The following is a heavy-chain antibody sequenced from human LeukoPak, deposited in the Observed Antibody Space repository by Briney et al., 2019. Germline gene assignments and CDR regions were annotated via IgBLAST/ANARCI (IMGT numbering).Heavy chain of an antibody. Sequence: PGGSLRLSCAASGLIFNHHAMHWVRQAPGKGLEWVAVIWSDKSNKFYADSVRGRFTISRDDSRKTVYLQMEKMTAEDTAIYYCEKDAQRGFDYSNSLEYWGQGALVTVAS. CDR3: EKDAQRGFDYSNSLEY. CDR2: IWSDKSNK. D-gene: IGHD4-11*01. J-gene: IGHJ4*02. V-gene: IGHV3-33*06. CDR1: GLIFNHHA.